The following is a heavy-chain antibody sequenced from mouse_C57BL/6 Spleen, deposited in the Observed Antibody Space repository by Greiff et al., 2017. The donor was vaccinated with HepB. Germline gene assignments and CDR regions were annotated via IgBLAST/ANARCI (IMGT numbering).Heavy chain of an antibody. V-gene: IGHV1-26*01. CDR2: INPNNGGT. Sequence: EVQLQQSGPELVKPGASVKISCKASGYTFTDYYMNWVKQSHGKSLEWIGDINPNNGGTSYNQKFKGKATLTVDKYSSTAYMELRSLTSEDSAVYYAASGSSGYVMDYWGQGTTLTGSS. CDR1: GYTFTDYY. J-gene: IGHJ2*01. D-gene: IGHD3-2*02. CDR3: ASGSSGYVMDY.